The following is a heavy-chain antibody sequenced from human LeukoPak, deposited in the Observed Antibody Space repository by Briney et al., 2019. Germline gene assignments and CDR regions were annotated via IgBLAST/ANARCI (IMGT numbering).Heavy chain of an antibody. CDR2: ISYDGSNK. CDR1: GFTFSSYA. V-gene: IGHV3-30-3*01. J-gene: IGHJ6*02. Sequence: GGSLRLSCAASGFTFSSYAMHWVRQAPGKGLEWVAVISYDGSNKYYADSVKGRFTISRDNSKNTLYLQMNSLRAEDTAVYYCARSSYGDYPTGLYYYYGMDVWGQGTTVTVSS. CDR3: ARSSYGDYPTGLYYYYGMDV. D-gene: IGHD4-17*01.